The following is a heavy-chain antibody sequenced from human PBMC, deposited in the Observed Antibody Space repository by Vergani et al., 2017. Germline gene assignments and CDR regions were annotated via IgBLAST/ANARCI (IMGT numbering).Heavy chain of an antibody. Sequence: QVQLVESGGGVVQPGRSLRLSCAASGFSFSSHAIHWVRQAPGKGLEGVAVISNDGSKKYYADSVKGRFTISRDNSKNTLDLQMNSLRTQDTAVYYCAKAGSVTSGSLQYNFYMDVWGKGTTVTVS. CDR3: AKAGSVTSGSLQYNFYMDV. V-gene: IGHV3-30*18. CDR2: ISNDGSKK. D-gene: IGHD3-10*01. J-gene: IGHJ6*03. CDR1: GFSFSSHA.